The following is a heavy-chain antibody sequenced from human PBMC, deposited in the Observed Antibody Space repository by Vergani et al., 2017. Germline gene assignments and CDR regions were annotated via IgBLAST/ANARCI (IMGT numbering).Heavy chain of an antibody. V-gene: IGHV1-46*03. Sequence: QVQVVQSGAEVKKSGASVKVSCKTSGYTFSNYYMHWVRQAPGQGLEWMGIINPSGGHTNYAQKFQGRVTMTRDTSTSTVYMELGSLRSEATAIYYCARGDYGILTGYCYWVQGTLVTVSA. J-gene: IGHJ4*02. D-gene: IGHD3-9*01. CDR1: GYTFSNYY. CDR3: ARGDYGILTGYCY. CDR2: INPSGGHT.